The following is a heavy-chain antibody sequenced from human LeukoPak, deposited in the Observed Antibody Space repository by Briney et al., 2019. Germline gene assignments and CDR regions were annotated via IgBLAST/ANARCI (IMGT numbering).Heavy chain of an antibody. Sequence: PSQTLSLTCTVSGGSISSGSYYWSWIRQPAGKGLEWIGRIYTSGSTKYNPSLKSRVTISVDTSKNQFSLKVTSVTAADTAVYYCARDLGMAGIAPVDYWGQGTLVTVSS. V-gene: IGHV4-61*02. CDR3: ARDLGMAGIAPVDY. D-gene: IGHD6-19*01. CDR2: IYTSGST. CDR1: GGSISSGSYY. J-gene: IGHJ4*02.